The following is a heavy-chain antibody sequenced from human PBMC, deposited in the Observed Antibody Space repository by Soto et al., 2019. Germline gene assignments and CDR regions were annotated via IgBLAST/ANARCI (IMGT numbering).Heavy chain of an antibody. Sequence: ETLSLTCTVSGASISGSYYYWAWLRQSPGKGPEWIGSVFYTGFTSYNPSLESRVSVSVDTSKSQFSLKLSAVTAADTAVYYCATSQKGYNWNYFDHWGQGALVTVSS. J-gene: IGHJ4*02. CDR3: ATSQKGYNWNYFDH. CDR2: VFYTGFT. CDR1: GASISGSYYY. V-gene: IGHV4-39*01. D-gene: IGHD1-20*01.